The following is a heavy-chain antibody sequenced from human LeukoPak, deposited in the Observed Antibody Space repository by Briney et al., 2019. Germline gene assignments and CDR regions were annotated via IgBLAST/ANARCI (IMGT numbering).Heavy chain of an antibody. CDR2: FNPNSDGT. Sequence: EASVKVSCKASGYTFTGYYMHWVRQAPGQGLEWMGWFNPNSDGTNYAQKFQGRVTMTRDRSISTAYMELSRLRSDDTAVYYCARAASIAARYYYYYGMDVWGQGTTVTVSS. D-gene: IGHD6-6*01. V-gene: IGHV1-2*02. CDR1: GYTFTGYY. J-gene: IGHJ6*02. CDR3: ARAASIAARYYYYYGMDV.